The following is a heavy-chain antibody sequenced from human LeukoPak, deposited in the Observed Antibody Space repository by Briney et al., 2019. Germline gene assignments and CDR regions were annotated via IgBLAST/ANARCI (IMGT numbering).Heavy chain of an antibody. Sequence: GGSLRLSCAASGFTFSSYAMSWVRQAPGKGLEWVSLISGSGGSTYYADSVKGRFTISRDNSKNTLHLQMNSLRAEDTAVYYCAKAVAGTSMYYFDYWGPGTLVTVSS. J-gene: IGHJ4*02. V-gene: IGHV3-23*01. CDR1: GFTFSSYA. CDR2: ISGSGGST. CDR3: AKAVAGTSMYYFDY. D-gene: IGHD6-19*01.